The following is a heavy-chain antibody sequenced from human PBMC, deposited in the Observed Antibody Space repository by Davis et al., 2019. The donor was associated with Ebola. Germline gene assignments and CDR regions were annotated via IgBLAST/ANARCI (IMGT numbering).Heavy chain of an antibody. Sequence: PGGSLRLSCAASGFTFSDYALHWVRQAPVKGLEWVAVISHDGSNTYYADSVKGRFTISRDNYESTLYLQINSLRAEDTAVYYCTREDWGSSYFDFWGQGTLVTVSS. V-gene: IGHV3-30-3*01. CDR2: ISHDGSNT. J-gene: IGHJ4*02. D-gene: IGHD7-27*01. CDR1: GFTFSDYA. CDR3: TREDWGSSYFDF.